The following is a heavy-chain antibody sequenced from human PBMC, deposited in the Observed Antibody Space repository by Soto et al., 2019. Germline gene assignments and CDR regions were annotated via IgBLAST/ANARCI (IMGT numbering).Heavy chain of an antibody. CDR3: ARGPLVVLNYFES. V-gene: IGHV1-69*02. J-gene: IGHJ4*02. CDR1: GGTFRNYP. Sequence: QVQLVQSGTELKKPGSSVKVSCKASGGTFRNYPINWVRQAPGQGLEWMGSIFPLTDIPDYAQNVQARLTISADKSTSTAYMELSSLTSDDTAMYFCARGPLVVLNYFESWGQGTLVTVSS. CDR2: IFPLTDIP.